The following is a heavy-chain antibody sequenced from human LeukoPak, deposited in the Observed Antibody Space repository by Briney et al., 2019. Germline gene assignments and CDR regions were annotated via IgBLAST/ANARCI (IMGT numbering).Heavy chain of an antibody. CDR3: ARTTEGGYTYDYFYYYYMDV. V-gene: IGHV4-59*01. CDR1: GGSISSYY. J-gene: IGHJ6*03. Sequence: SETLSLTCTVSGGSISSYYWSWIRQPPGKGLEWIGCIYYSGSTNYNPSLKSRVTISVDSSKNQFSLKLSSATAADTAVYYCARTTEGGYTYDYFYYYYMDVWGKGTTVTISS. CDR2: IYYSGST. D-gene: IGHD5-18*01.